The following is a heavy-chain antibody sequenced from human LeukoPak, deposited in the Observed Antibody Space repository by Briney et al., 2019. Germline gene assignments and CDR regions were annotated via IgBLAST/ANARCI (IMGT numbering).Heavy chain of an antibody. CDR3: ARSRYSGSYGYFQH. V-gene: IGHV4-59*01. CDR2: IYYSGST. Sequence: SETLSLTCTVSGGSISSYYWSWIRQPPGKGLEWIGYIYYSGSTNYNPSLKSRVTISVDMSKNQFSLKLSSVTAADTAVYYCARSRYSGSYGYFQHWGQGTLVTVSS. D-gene: IGHD1-26*01. J-gene: IGHJ1*01. CDR1: GGSISSYY.